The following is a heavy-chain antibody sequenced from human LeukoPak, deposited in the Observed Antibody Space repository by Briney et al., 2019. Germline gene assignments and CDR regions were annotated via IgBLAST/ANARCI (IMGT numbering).Heavy chain of an antibody. CDR1: GFTFSSYG. CDR2: IRYDGTNR. J-gene: IGHJ4*02. D-gene: IGHD1-1*01. V-gene: IGHV3-30*02. CDR3: TTAHSTTSVN. Sequence: GGSLRLSCAASGFTFSSYGLHWVRQAPGKGLQWVAFIRYDGTNRYYADSVKGRFTISRDNSKNTLHLQMNSLRTEDTAMYYCTTAHSTTSVNWGQGTLVTVSS.